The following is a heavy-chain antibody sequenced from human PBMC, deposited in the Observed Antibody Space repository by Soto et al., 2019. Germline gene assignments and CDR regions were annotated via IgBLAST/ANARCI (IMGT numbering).Heavy chain of an antibody. V-gene: IGHV4-39*01. CDR2: IYYSGST. CDR3: ATSNWFDP. CDR1: GGSISSRGYY. J-gene: IGHJ5*02. Sequence: QLQLQESGPGLVKPSETLSLTCTVSGGSISSRGYYWGWIRQPPGKGLEWIGTIYYSGSTYYNPSXKSRAPISGDTSMNQFSLKLSSVTAADTAVYYCATSNWFDPWGQGTLVTVSS.